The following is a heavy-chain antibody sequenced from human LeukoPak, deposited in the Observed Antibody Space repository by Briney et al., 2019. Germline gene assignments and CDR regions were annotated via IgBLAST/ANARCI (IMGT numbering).Heavy chain of an antibody. V-gene: IGHV4-34*01. CDR3: ASSSSIYSSSSSYFQH. CDR1: GGSFSGYY. J-gene: IGHJ1*01. D-gene: IGHD6-6*01. CDR2: INHSGST. Sequence: SETLSLTCAVYGGSFSGYYWSWIRQPPGKGLEWIGEINHSGSTNYNPSLKSRVTISVDTSKNQFSLKLSSVTAADTAVYYCASSSSIYSSSSSYFQHWGQGTLVTVSS.